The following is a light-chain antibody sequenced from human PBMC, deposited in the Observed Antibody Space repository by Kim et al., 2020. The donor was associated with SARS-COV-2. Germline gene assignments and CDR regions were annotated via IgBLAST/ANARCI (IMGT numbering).Light chain of an antibody. V-gene: IGLV7-46*01. J-gene: IGLJ2*01. CDR3: LLSYSDSRV. CDR2: DTG. Sequence: PGGAVTLTCDASTGAVTSRPFPCWFQQNPGHAPRTPIYDTGNRPSRTPARFSGSLLGGKAALTLSAAQAEDEADYYCLLSYSDSRVFGGGTQLTVL. CDR1: TGAVTSRPF.